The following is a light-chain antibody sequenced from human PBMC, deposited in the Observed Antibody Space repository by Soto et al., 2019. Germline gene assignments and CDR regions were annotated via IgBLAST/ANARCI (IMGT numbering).Light chain of an antibody. J-gene: IGLJ1*01. CDR2: EVN. Sequence: QSALTQPPSASGSPGQSFTISCTGTSSDVGGYKYVSCYQQHPGKAPKLMIYEVNKRPSGVPDRFSGSKSGNTASLTVSGLQAEDEADYYCSSYAGSNNFVFGTGTKLTVL. V-gene: IGLV2-8*01. CDR3: SSYAGSNNFV. CDR1: SSDVGGYKY.